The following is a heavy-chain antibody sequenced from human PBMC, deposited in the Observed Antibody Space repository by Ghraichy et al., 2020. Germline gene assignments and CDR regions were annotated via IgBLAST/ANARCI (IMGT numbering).Heavy chain of an antibody. V-gene: IGHV3-23*01. CDR1: GFIFPNYA. Sequence: GGSLRLSCEASGFIFPNYAMTWVRQAPGKGLEWVAVISGDAVRTQYADSVKGRFTISRDNDKNTLYLYINDLKVEDTAIYYCAKDPYNWNDYQYFYYMDVWGKGTTVTVSS. CDR3: AKDPYNWNDYQYFYYMDV. J-gene: IGHJ6*03. CDR2: ISGDAVRT. D-gene: IGHD1-20*01.